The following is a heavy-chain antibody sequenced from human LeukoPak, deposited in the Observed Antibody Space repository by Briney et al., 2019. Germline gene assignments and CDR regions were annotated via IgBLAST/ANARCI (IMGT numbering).Heavy chain of an antibody. Sequence: GGSLRLSCAASGFTFSDYYMSWIRQAPGKGLEWVSYISSSGSTIYYADSVKGRFTISRDNAKSSLYLQMNSLRAEDTAVYYCARAAPYYDFWSGYPDYWGQGTLVTVSS. V-gene: IGHV3-11*01. CDR3: ARAAPYYDFWSGYPDY. CDR1: GFTFSDYY. D-gene: IGHD3-3*01. J-gene: IGHJ4*02. CDR2: ISSSGSTI.